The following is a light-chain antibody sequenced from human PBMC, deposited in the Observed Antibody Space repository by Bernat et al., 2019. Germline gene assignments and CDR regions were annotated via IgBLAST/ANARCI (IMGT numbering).Light chain of an antibody. V-gene: IGLV2-14*03. J-gene: IGLJ2*01. CDR2: DVS. CDR3: NSVSTATTPVV. Sequence: QSALTQPASVSGSPGQSVTISCTGTRSDVGAYNYVSWYQQLPGKAPKLMIYDVSNRPSGVSNRFSGSKSGNTASLTFSGLQAEDEADYFCNSVSTATTPVVFGGGTKLTVL. CDR1: RSDVGAYNY.